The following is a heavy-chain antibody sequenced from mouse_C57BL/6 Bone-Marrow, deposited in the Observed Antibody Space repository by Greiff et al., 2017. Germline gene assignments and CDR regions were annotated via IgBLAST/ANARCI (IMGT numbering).Heavy chain of an antibody. CDR3: AREGDDDERFAY. CDR2: ISDGGSYT. J-gene: IGHJ3*01. CDR1: GFTFSSYA. Sequence: EVKVVESGGGLVKPGGSLKLSCAASGFTFSSYAMSWVRQTPEKRLEWVATISDGGSYTYYPDNVKGRFTISRDNAKNNLYLQMSHLKSEDTAMYYCAREGDDDERFAYWGQGTLVTVSA. D-gene: IGHD2-4*01. V-gene: IGHV5-4*01.